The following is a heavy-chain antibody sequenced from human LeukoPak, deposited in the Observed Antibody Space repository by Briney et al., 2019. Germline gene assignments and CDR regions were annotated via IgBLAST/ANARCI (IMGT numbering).Heavy chain of an antibody. CDR2: IHYSGTT. CDR1: GGSIRSGDYY. Sequence: PSETLSLTCTVSGGSIRSGDYYWTWIRQPPGQGLEWIGYIHYSGTTYYNPSLQSRLTISVDTSKSQFSLKLSSVTAADTAVYYRASQGVYGYSSSWYPLYYFDYWGQGTLVTVSS. V-gene: IGHV4-30-4*01. CDR3: ASQGVYGYSSSWYPLYYFDY. J-gene: IGHJ4*02. D-gene: IGHD6-13*01.